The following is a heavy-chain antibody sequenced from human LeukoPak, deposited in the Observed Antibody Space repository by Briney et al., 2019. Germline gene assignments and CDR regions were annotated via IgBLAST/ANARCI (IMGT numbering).Heavy chain of an antibody. V-gene: IGHV4-34*01. CDR1: GGSFSGYY. J-gene: IGHJ4*02. CDR3: ARSPTYYYDSSGYYSDY. Sequence: SETLSLTCAVYGGSFSGYYWSWLRQPPGKGLEWIGEINHSGSTNYNPSLKSRVTISVDTSKNQFSLKLSSVTAADTAVYYCARSPTYYYDSSGYYSDYWGQGTLVTVSS. D-gene: IGHD3-22*01. CDR2: INHSGST.